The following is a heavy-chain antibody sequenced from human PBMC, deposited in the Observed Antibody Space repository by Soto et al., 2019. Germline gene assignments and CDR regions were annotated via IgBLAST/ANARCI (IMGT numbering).Heavy chain of an antibody. CDR1: GGSISSGGYY. D-gene: IGHD2-2*01. CDR3: ARLGFYYQSLDP. Sequence: SETLSLTCSVSGGSISSGGYYLTWIRQPPGKGLEWIGYIYYGGTTRYNPSLESRVTVSLETSKSQFSLTLSSVTASDTAVYYCARLGFYYQSLDPWGHGTLVTVS. V-gene: IGHV4-61*08. J-gene: IGHJ5*02. CDR2: IYYGGTT.